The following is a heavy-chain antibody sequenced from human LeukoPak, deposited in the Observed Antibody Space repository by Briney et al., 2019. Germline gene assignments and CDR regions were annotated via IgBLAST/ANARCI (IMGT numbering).Heavy chain of an antibody. Sequence: GGSLRLSCAASGFTFSSYWMHWVRQAPGKGLAWVSRINTDGSTTSYADSVRGRFTISRDNAKYTLYLQMNSLRAEDTAVYYCTRPGGNFFFDYWGQGTLVTVSS. CDR1: GFTFSSYW. D-gene: IGHD4-23*01. CDR3: TRPGGNFFFDY. CDR2: INTDGSTT. V-gene: IGHV3-74*01. J-gene: IGHJ4*02.